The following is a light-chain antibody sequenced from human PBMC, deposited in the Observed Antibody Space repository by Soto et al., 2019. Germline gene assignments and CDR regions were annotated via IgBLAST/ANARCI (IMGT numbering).Light chain of an antibody. CDR2: DVS. CDR1: SSDVGGYNY. J-gene: IGLJ2*01. Sequence: QSALTQPASVSGSPGQSITISYTGTSSDVGGYNYVSWYQQHPGKAPKLMIYDVSNRPSGVSNRFSGSKSGNTASLTISGLQAGDEADYNCSSYTSSSTLDVVFGGGTQLTVL. CDR3: SSYTSSSTLDVV. V-gene: IGLV2-14*01.